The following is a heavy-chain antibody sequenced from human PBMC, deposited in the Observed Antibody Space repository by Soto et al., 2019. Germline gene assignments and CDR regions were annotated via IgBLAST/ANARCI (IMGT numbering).Heavy chain of an antibody. CDR2: ISGSDDST. Sequence: PGGSLRLSCAASGFTFSSYAMSWVRQAPGKGLEWVSVISGSDDSTYYADSVKGRFTISRDNSKNTLYLQMNSLRAEDTAVYYCAKRSSSSTFDYRGQGTPVTVSS. V-gene: IGHV3-23*01. CDR1: GFTFSSYA. D-gene: IGHD6-6*01. J-gene: IGHJ4*02. CDR3: AKRSSSSTFDY.